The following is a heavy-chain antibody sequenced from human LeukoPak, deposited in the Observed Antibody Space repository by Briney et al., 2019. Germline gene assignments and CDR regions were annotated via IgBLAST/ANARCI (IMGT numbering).Heavy chain of an antibody. D-gene: IGHD2-2*01. J-gene: IGHJ6*03. CDR1: GFTFSSYA. CDR2: ISGSGGST. V-gene: IGHV3-23*01. Sequence: GGSLRLSCAASGFTFSSYAMSWVRQAPGKGLEWVSAISGSGGSTYYADSVKGRFTISRDNSKNTLYLQMNSLRAEDTAVYYCAKAVYCSSTSCYYYYYMDVWGKGTTVTVSS. CDR3: AKAVYCSSTSCYYYYYMDV.